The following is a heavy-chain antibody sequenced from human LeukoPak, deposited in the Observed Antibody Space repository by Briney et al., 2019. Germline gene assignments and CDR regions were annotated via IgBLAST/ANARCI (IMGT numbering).Heavy chain of an antibody. J-gene: IGHJ4*02. CDR1: GFTFSDFP. V-gene: IGHV3-23*01. CDR2: IFPSSVEI. D-gene: IGHD5-18*01. CDR3: ATYRQIQVPFEF. Sequence: GGSLRLSCAASGFTFSDFPMIWVRQTPGKGLEWVSTIFPSSVEIHYADSVKGRFTISRDNSRSTQSLQMDSLRAEDTATYYCATYRQIQVPFEFWGQGTLVTVSS.